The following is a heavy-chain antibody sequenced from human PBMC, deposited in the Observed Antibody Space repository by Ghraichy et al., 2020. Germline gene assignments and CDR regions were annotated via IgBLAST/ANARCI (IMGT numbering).Heavy chain of an antibody. CDR2: IYYSGST. Sequence: SETLSLTCTVSGGSISSYYWSWIRQPPGKGLEWIGYIYYSGSTNYNPSLKSRVTISVDTSKNQFSLKLSSVTAADTAVYYCAREGGGLAMDYWGQGTLVTVSA. J-gene: IGHJ4*02. CDR1: GGSISSYY. D-gene: IGHD3-16*01. CDR3: AREGGGLAMDY. V-gene: IGHV4-59*12.